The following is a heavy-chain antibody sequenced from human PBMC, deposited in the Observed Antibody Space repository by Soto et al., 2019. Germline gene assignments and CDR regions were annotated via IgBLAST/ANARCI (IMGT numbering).Heavy chain of an antibody. D-gene: IGHD3-22*01. CDR2: ISSSSGTK. CDR1: GFTFSSCS. J-gene: IGHJ4*02. V-gene: IGHV3-48*02. Sequence: PGGSLRLSCVGSGFTFSSCSMSWVRQAPGKGLEWVSYISSSSGTKYYADSVKGRFTISRDNAKNSLYLQMNSLRDDDTAVYYCARDDSSGYYVAYFDYWGQGTLVTLSS. CDR3: ARDDSSGYYVAYFDY.